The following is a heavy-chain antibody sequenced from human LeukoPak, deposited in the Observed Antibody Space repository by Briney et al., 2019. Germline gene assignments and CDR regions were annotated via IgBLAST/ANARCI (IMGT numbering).Heavy chain of an antibody. CDR1: GGSFSGYY. J-gene: IGHJ3*02. CDR3: ARVSSGWYGAFDI. D-gene: IGHD6-19*01. V-gene: IGHV4-34*01. CDR2: INHSGST. Sequence: SETRSLTCAVYGGSFSGYYWSWIRQPQGKGLEWIGEINHSGSTNYNPSLKSRVTISVDTSKNQFSLKLSSVTAADTAVYYCARVSSGWYGAFDIWGQGTMVTVSS.